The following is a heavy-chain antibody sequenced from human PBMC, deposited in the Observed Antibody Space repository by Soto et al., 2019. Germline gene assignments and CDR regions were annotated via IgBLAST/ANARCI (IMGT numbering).Heavy chain of an antibody. CDR2: IYYSGST. D-gene: IGHD3-3*01. J-gene: IGHJ3*02. CDR3: ARVNDDFWSDTDAFDI. CDR1: GGSISSGGYY. V-gene: IGHV4-31*03. Sequence: QVQLQESGPGLVKPSQTLSLTCTVSGGSISSGGYYWSWIRQHPGKGLEWIGYIYYSGSTYYNPSLKSRVTISVDTSKNQFSLKLSSVTAADTAVYYCARVNDDFWSDTDAFDIWGQGTMVTVSS.